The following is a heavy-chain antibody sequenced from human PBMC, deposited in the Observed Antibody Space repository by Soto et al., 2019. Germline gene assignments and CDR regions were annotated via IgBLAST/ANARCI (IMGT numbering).Heavy chain of an antibody. Sequence: PGGSLRLSCAASGFTFSSYAMHWFRQAPGKGLEWVAVISYDGNNKYYSDSVKGRFTISRDNSKNTLYLQMNSLRSEDTAVYYCARVGTLVRGTYYFDSWGQGTLVTVSS. J-gene: IGHJ4*02. CDR1: GFTFSSYA. D-gene: IGHD3-10*01. V-gene: IGHV3-30-3*01. CDR2: ISYDGNNK. CDR3: ARVGTLVRGTYYFDS.